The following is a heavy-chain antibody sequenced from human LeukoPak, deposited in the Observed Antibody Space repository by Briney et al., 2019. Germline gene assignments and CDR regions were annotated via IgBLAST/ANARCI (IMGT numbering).Heavy chain of an antibody. V-gene: IGHV4-34*01. CDR3: ASSSGYFPFDY. CDR2: INHSGST. D-gene: IGHD3-22*01. Sequence: SETLSLTCAVYGGSFSGYYWSWIRQAPGKGLEWIGEINHSGSTNSNPSLKSRVTISVDTSKNQFSLKLSSVTAADTAVYYCASSSGYFPFDYWGQGTLVTVSS. CDR1: GGSFSGYY. J-gene: IGHJ4*02.